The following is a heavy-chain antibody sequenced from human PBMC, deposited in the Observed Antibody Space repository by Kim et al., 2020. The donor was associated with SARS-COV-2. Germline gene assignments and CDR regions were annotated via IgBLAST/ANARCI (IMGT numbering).Heavy chain of an antibody. Sequence: GGSLRLSCAASGFTLSSFWMHWVRQGPGKGLVLVSRINTDGSGTSYADAVKGRFTISRDNAKNTLYLQMNSLRAGDTAVYYCARRNYYAMDVWGHGTTVTVSS. CDR2: INTDGSGT. CDR3: ARRNYYAMDV. CDR1: GFTLSSFW. V-gene: IGHV3-74*01. J-gene: IGHJ6*02.